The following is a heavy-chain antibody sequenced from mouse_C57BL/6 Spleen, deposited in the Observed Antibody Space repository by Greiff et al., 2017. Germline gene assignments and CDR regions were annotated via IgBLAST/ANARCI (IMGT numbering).Heavy chain of an antibody. V-gene: IGHV1-69*01. D-gene: IGHD2-5*01. CDR2: IDPSDSYT. CDR1: GYTFTSYW. CDR3: ARKVSNYGRNYFDY. J-gene: IGHJ2*01. Sequence: QVQLQQPGAELVMPGASVKLSCKASGYTFTSYWMHWVKQRPGQGLEWIGEIDPSDSYTNYNQKFKGKSTLTVDKSSSTAYMQLSSLTSEDSAVYYCARKVSNYGRNYFDYWGQGTTLTVSS.